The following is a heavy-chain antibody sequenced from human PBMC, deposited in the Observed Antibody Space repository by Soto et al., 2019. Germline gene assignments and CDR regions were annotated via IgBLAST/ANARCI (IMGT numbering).Heavy chain of an antibody. CDR1: GFTFSNAW. CDR3: TTWRSSGRPILRLDY. D-gene: IGHD6-6*01. V-gene: IGHV3-15*07. J-gene: IGHJ4*02. Sequence: PGGSLRLSCAASGFTFSNAWMNWVRQAPGKGLEWVGRIKCKTDGGATDYAAPVKGRFTISRDDSRDTLYLQMNSLKTEDTGVYYCTTWRSSGRPILRLDYWGQGTLVTVSS. CDR2: IKCKTDGGAT.